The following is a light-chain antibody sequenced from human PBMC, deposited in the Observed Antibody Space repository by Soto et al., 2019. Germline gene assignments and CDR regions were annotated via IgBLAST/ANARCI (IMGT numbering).Light chain of an antibody. CDR2: GAS. CDR3: QQYNNWPPLMCT. CDR1: QSVSSN. Sequence: EIVMTQSPATLSVSPGERATLSCRASQSVSSNLAWYQQKPGQAPRLLIYGASTRATGIPARFSGSGSRTEFTLTISSLQSEDFAVYYCQQYNNWPPLMCTFGQGTKLEI. V-gene: IGKV3D-15*01. J-gene: IGKJ2*02.